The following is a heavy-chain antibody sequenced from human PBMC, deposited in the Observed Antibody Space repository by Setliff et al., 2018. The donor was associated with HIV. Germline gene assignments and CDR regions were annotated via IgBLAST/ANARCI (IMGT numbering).Heavy chain of an antibody. CDR1: GGSFSGYY. J-gene: IGHJ2*01. D-gene: IGHD3-22*01. CDR2: INHSGST. CDR3: ARQDYYYDSSGYYRWWEPFSWYFDL. V-gene: IGHV4-34*01. Sequence: PSETLSLTCAVYGGSFSGYYWSWIRQPPGKGLEWIGEINHSGSTNYNPSLKSRVTISVDTSKNQFSLKLSSVTAADTAVYYCARQDYYYDSSGYYRWWEPFSWYFDLWGRGTLVTV.